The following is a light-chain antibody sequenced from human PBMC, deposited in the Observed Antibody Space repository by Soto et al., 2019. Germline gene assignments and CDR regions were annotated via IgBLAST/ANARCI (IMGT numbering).Light chain of an antibody. CDR2: YND. CDR3: ATWDGSLNGWV. Sequence: QSVLTQPPSRSEAPRQRVTISCSGSSSNIGDNAVNWYQQLPGKAPKLLIYYNDQLPSGVSDRFSGSRSGTSASLAISGLQSEDEATYYCATWDGSLNGWVFGGGTKVTVL. V-gene: IGLV1-36*01. J-gene: IGLJ3*02. CDR1: SSNIGDNA.